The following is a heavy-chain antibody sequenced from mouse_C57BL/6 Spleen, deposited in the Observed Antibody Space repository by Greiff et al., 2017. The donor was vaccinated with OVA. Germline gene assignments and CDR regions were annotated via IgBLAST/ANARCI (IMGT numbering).Heavy chain of an antibody. CDR3: ARWGYYAMDY. J-gene: IGHJ4*01. Sequence: VQLKQSGPELVKPGASVKISCKASGYTFTDYYMNWVKQSHGKSLEWIGDINPNNGGTSYNQKFKGKATLTVDKSSSTAYMELRSLTSEDSAVYYCARWGYYAMDYWGQGTSVTVSS. CDR1: GYTFTDYY. V-gene: IGHV1-26*01. CDR2: INPNNGGT.